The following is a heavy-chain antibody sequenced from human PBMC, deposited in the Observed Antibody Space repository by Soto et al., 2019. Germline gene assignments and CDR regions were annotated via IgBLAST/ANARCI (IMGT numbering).Heavy chain of an antibody. V-gene: IGHV3-48*01. Sequence: GGSLRLSCAASGFTFSSYNMNWVRQAPGKGLEWVSYISSSSSTTYYADSVKGRFTISRDNSKNTLYLQMNSLRAEDTAVYYCAKDPPDAFDIWGQGTMVTVSS. CDR1: GFTFSSYN. J-gene: IGHJ3*02. CDR3: AKDPPDAFDI. CDR2: ISSSSSTT.